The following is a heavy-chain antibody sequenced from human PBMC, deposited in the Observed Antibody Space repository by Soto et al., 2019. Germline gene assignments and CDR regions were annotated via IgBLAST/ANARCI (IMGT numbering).Heavy chain of an antibody. CDR2: VRNKANSYST. D-gene: IGHD6-6*01. CDR3: VSVHLGAPTRYFDY. J-gene: IGHJ4*02. CDR1: GFTFSDHY. V-gene: IGHV3-72*01. Sequence: EVQLVESGGGLVQPGGSLRLSCAASGFTFSDHYMDWVRQAPRKGLEWVGRVRNKANSYSTQYAASVKGRFTLSRDDSEKSVFLQMNSLKSDDTDVYYCVSVHLGAPTRYFDYWGQGTLVTVSS.